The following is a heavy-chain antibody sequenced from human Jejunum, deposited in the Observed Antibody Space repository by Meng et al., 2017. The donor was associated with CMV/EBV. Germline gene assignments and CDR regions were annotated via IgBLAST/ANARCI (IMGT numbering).Heavy chain of an antibody. CDR2: IRYDGNNK. V-gene: IGHV3-30*02. J-gene: IGHJ4*02. CDR1: GFTFSAFG. Sequence: QVRLVGSGGGFVPPGGSLSLSCVASGFTFSAFGMPWVRQAPGKGLEAVTYIRYDGNNKYYADSVNGQFTISRDNSKNTVYLQMNSLRVEATAVYYCAGGNDHGDYWGQGSLVTVSS. CDR3: AGGNDHGDY. D-gene: IGHD3-16*01.